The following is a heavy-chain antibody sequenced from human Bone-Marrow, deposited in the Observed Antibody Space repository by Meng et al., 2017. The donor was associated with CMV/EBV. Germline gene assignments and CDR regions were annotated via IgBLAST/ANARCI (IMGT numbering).Heavy chain of an antibody. V-gene: IGHV3-23*01. D-gene: IGHD2-2*02. Sequence: GESLKISCAASGFTFSSYAMSWVRQAPGKGLEWVSAISGSGGSTYYADSVKGRFTISRDNSKNTLYLQMNSLRAEDTAVYYCAKVNRWLVVPAAILDYWGRGTLATFPS. CDR1: GFTFSSYA. CDR3: AKVNRWLVVPAAILDY. J-gene: IGHJ4*02. CDR2: ISGSGGST.